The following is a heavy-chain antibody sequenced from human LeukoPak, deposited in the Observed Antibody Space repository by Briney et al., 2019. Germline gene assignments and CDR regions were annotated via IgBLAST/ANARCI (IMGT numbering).Heavy chain of an antibody. CDR1: GGSISSGGYY. V-gene: IGHV4-31*03. J-gene: IGHJ6*02. D-gene: IGHD2-2*02. Sequence: PSETLSLTCTVSGGSISSGGYYWSWIRQHPGKGLEWIGYIYYSGSTYYNPSLKSRVTISVDTSKNQFSLKLSSVTAADTAAYYCARDRSSQYCSSTSCYRGGYYYGMDVWGQGTTVTASS. CDR2: IYYSGST. CDR3: ARDRSSQYCSSTSCYRGGYYYGMDV.